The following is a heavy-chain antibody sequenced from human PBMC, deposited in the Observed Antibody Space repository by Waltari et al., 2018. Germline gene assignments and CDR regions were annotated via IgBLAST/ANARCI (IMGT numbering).Heavy chain of an antibody. CDR2: IFFGGGDS. J-gene: IGHJ4*02. Sequence: QIQLVESGGGVVQPGMSLRLSCEAYGFSLGTYGMHWVRQAPGKGLEWVALIFFGGGDSFYADSVRGRFTISRDNSKNTLYLDINSLRLDDTAIYYCAKDAFGNTYLDHWGQGTLVTVSS. V-gene: IGHV3-30*19. CDR3: AKDAFGNTYLDH. D-gene: IGHD3-10*01. CDR1: GFSLGTYG.